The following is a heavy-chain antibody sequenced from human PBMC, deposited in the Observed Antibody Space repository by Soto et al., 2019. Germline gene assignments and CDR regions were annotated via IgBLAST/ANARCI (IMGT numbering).Heavy chain of an antibody. CDR1: GFFFSDYG. V-gene: IGHV3-23*01. D-gene: IGHD1-26*01. CDR3: AKDIDGRYYYMDV. CDR2: ISGSGGST. Sequence: GGSLRLSCVASGFFFSDYGMSWARQAPGKGLEWVSGISGSGGSTYSADSVRGRFTTSRDNSRNTVYLQMNSLRVEDTAVYYCAKDIDGRYYYMDVWGKGTTVTVSS. J-gene: IGHJ6*03.